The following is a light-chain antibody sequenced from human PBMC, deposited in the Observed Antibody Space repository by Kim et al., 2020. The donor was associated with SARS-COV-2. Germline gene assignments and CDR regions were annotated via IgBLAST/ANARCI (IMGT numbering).Light chain of an antibody. Sequence: FVGDRVIITCRASRSISSHLNWYQQKPGKAPKLLIYAASSLQSGVPSRFTGSGSGTEFTLTIRTLQPEDSATYYCQQGYSSPQITFGQGTRLEIK. CDR3: QQGYSSPQIT. CDR1: RSISSH. J-gene: IGKJ5*01. V-gene: IGKV1-39*01. CDR2: AAS.